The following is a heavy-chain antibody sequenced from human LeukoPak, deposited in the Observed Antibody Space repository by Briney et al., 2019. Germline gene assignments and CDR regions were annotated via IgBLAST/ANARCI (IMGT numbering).Heavy chain of an antibody. CDR2: INSDGSNT. CDR3: ARFRTWGDKAFDY. V-gene: IGHV3-74*01. Sequence: GGSLRLSCVVSGFTFSDYWMHWVRQAPGKGLVWVSRINSDGSNTNYAGSVKGRFTISRDSAKNSLYLQMNSLRAEDTAVYYCARFRTWGDKAFDYWGQGTLVTVSS. CDR1: GFTFSDYW. J-gene: IGHJ4*02. D-gene: IGHD2-21*02.